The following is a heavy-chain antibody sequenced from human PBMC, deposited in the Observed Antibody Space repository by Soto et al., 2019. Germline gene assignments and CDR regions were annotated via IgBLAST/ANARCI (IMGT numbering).Heavy chain of an antibody. CDR1: GYTFSNFG. D-gene: IGHD6-13*01. Sequence: QVQLVQSGTEVKKPGASGRVSCKASGYTFSNFGIGWVRQAPGQGLEWVGWISPFNGHTHYGQKFRGIVTLTTDTPTTTAFLELRGLRSDDTAVYYCSREPPIPTAGLNYFDAWGQGTLVTVSS. J-gene: IGHJ5*02. CDR3: SREPPIPTAGLNYFDA. V-gene: IGHV1-18*01. CDR2: ISPFNGHT.